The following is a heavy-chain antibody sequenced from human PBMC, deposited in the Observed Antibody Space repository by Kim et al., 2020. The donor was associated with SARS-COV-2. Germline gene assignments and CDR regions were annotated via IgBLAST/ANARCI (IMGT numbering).Heavy chain of an antibody. D-gene: IGHD2-8*01. J-gene: IGHJ6*03. Sequence: GGSLRLSCEASGISFSYYAMHWVRQAPGKGLEWVAAVSFDGSRDFYADSVKGRFTISRDNSKNTLYLQMRSLRSEDTAVYFCARDGPKTWSPSVDLFDYYLDVWGKGTTVTVSS. CDR1: GISFSYYA. CDR2: VSFDGSRD. V-gene: IGHV3-30*04. CDR3: ARDGPKTWSPSVDLFDYYLDV.